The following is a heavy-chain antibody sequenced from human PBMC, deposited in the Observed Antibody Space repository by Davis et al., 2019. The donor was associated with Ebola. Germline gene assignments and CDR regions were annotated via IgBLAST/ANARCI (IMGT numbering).Heavy chain of an antibody. J-gene: IGHJ2*01. Sequence: PSETLSLTCTVSGGSISSYYWSWIRQPPGKGLEWIGYIYYSGSTNYNPSLKSRVTISVDTSKNQFSLKLSSVTAADTAVYYCARRSAAAGSYWYFDLWGRGTLVTVSS. CDR2: IYYSGST. CDR1: GGSISSYY. D-gene: IGHD6-13*01. V-gene: IGHV4-59*08. CDR3: ARRSAAAGSYWYFDL.